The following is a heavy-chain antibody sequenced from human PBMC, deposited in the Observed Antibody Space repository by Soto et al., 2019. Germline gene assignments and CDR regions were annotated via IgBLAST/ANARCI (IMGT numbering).Heavy chain of an antibody. Sequence: EVQVLESGGGLVQPGGSLRLSCAGSGFTFINYAMNWVRQAPGTGLEWVSSISGGGYAAFFPDSVRGRFTISRDNSKNTVTLQMNSLGVDDTAVYSCAKKILGSTTRWNYWDFDLWGRGTLVTVSS. CDR3: AKKILGSTTRWNYWDFDL. D-gene: IGHD6-19*01. V-gene: IGHV3-23*01. CDR2: ISGGGYAA. J-gene: IGHJ2*01. CDR1: GFTFINYA.